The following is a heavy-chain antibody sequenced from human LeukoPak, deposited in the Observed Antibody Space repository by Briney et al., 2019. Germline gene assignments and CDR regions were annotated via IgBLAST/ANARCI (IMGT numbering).Heavy chain of an antibody. CDR2: IYYSGIT. CDR1: GGSISSYY. V-gene: IGHV4-59*08. CDR3: ARHGGTVTTYDY. Sequence: SETLSLTCTVSGGSISSYYCSWIRQPPGKGLEWIGYIYYSGITNYNPSLKSRVTISVDTSKNQFSLKLSSVTAADTAVYYCARHGGTVTTYDYWGQGTLVTVSS. J-gene: IGHJ4*02. D-gene: IGHD4-17*01.